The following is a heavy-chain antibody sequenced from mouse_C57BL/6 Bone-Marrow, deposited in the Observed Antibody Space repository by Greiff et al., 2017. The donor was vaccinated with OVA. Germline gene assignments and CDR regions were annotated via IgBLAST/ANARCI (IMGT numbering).Heavy chain of an antibody. V-gene: IGHV5-4*01. D-gene: IGHD1-1*01. Sequence: EVKVIESGGGLVKPGGSLKLSCAASGFTFSSYAMSWVRQTPEKRLEWVATISNGGSYTYYPDNVKGRFTISRDNAKNNLYLQMSHLKSEDTAMYYCAREDYGSPYYYAMDYWGQGTSVTVSS. CDR3: AREDYGSPYYYAMDY. J-gene: IGHJ4*01. CDR2: ISNGGSYT. CDR1: GFTFSSYA.